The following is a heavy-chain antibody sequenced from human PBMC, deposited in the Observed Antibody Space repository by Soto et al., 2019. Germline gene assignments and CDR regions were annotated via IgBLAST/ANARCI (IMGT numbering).Heavy chain of an antibody. CDR3: AKDIDITIAAAGTSYYYYYMDV. CDR2: ISGSGGST. J-gene: IGHJ6*03. CDR1: GFTFSSYA. V-gene: IGHV3-23*01. Sequence: GGSLRLSCAASGFTFSSYAMSWVRQAPGKRLEWVSAISGSGGSTYYADSVKGRFTISRDNSKSTLYLQMNSLRAEDTAVYYCAKDIDITIAAAGTSYYYYYMDVWGKGTTVTVSS. D-gene: IGHD6-13*01.